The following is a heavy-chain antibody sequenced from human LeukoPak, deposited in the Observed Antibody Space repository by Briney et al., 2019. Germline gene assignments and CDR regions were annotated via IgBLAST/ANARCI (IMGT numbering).Heavy chain of an antibody. CDR1: GGCLSSGDYY. CDR3: ARDPLMKGAFDI. J-gene: IGHJ3*02. D-gene: IGHD3-16*01. CDR2: IYYSGST. V-gene: IGHV4-30-4*01. Sequence: SQTLSLTCTVSGGCLSSGDYYWSWIRQPPGTSLEWIGYIYYSGSTYYNPSLKSRVTISVDTSKNHFSLKLISVTAADKAVYYCARDPLMKGAFDIWGQGTMVTVSS.